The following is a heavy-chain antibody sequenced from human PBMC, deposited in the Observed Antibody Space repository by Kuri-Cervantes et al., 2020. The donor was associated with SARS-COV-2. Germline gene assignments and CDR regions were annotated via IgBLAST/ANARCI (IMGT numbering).Heavy chain of an antibody. J-gene: IGHJ4*02. CDR2: ISSSGSTI. CDR1: GFTFSSYE. D-gene: IGHD4-17*01. Sequence: GESLKISCAASGFTFSSYEMNWVRQAPGKGLEWVSYISSSGSTIYYADSVKGRFTISRDNAKNSLYLQMNSLRAEDTAVGGGGGAPTVTLDYWGQGTLVTVSS. V-gene: IGHV3-48*03. CDR3: GGAPTVTLDY.